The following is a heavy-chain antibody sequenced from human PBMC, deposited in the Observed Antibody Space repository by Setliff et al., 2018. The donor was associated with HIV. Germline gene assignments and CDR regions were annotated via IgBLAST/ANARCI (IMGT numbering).Heavy chain of an antibody. V-gene: IGHV4-34*01. CDR3: ARGVPLLPPNF. Sequence: WIRQSPEKGLEWIGEINHDRTTNYNPSLKSRVTISVDTSKNQFSLTLNSVTAADMAVYYCARGVPLLPPNFWGQGTLVTVPQ. J-gene: IGHJ4*02. D-gene: IGHD2-15*01. CDR2: INHDRTT.